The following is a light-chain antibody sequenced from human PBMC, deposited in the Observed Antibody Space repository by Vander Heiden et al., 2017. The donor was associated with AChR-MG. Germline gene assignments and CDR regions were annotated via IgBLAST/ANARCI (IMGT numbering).Light chain of an antibody. Sequence: EIVITLSPATLFVSPGDIAIISCRANQSVSSNLAWYQQKPGQAPRLLIYGAYTRATGIPARFSGSGSGTEFTLSISSLHSEDFAVYYCQQDNNWPFTFGRGTKVNIK. J-gene: IGKJ3*01. CDR2: GAY. CDR3: QQDNNWPFT. CDR1: QSVSSN. V-gene: IGKV3-15*01.